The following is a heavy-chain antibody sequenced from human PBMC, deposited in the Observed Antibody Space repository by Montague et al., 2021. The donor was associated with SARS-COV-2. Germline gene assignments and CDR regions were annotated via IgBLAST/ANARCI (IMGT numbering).Heavy chain of an antibody. CDR1: GFTFGSHW. CDR2: IKQDESEK. CDR3: ATDQNWAFDC. V-gene: IGHV3-7*01. J-gene: IGHJ4*02. D-gene: IGHD7-27*01. Sequence: SLRLSCAASGFTFGSHWMSWVRQAPGKGLEWVANIKQDESEKSYVDSVKGRFTISRDNAKNSLYLQMHSLRAEDTAVYYCATDQNWAFDCWGQGALVTVSS.